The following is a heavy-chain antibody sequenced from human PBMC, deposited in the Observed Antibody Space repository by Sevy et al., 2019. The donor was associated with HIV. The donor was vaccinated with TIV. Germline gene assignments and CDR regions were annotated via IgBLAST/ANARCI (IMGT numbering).Heavy chain of an antibody. Sequence: GGSLRLSCAASGITFSSYWMSWVRQAPGKGLEWVADIKKDGSVKLYADAVKGRFTISRDNAENSVDLQMKSLRAEDTAVYFCARWRGAQSEFDYWGQGTLVTVSS. CDR3: ARWRGAQSEFDY. CDR2: IKKDGSVK. CDR1: GITFSSYW. V-gene: IGHV3-7*01. J-gene: IGHJ4*02. D-gene: IGHD3-3*01.